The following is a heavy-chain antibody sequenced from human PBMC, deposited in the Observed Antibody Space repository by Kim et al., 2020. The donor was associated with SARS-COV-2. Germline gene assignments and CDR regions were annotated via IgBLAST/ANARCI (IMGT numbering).Heavy chain of an antibody. J-gene: IGHJ4*02. CDR2: T. D-gene: IGHD2-2*01. CDR3: AREMSRTSRFDY. V-gene: IGHV1-46*01. Sequence: TYYEQKFQGRVIITSDTSTSTVYMELSSLRSDDTAVFYCAREMSRTSRFDYWGQGTLVTVSS.